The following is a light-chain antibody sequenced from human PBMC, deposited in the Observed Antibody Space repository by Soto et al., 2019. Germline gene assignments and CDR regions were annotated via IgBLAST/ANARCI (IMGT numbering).Light chain of an antibody. V-gene: IGKV3-20*01. Sequence: EIVLTQSPGTLSLSPGERATLSCRASQSVSSSYLAWYQQKPGQAPRLLIYGASSRATVIPDRFSGSGSGTDITLTISRLEPEDFAVYYCQQYGSSPPWTFGQGTKVEIK. J-gene: IGKJ1*01. CDR3: QQYGSSPPWT. CDR1: QSVSSSY. CDR2: GAS.